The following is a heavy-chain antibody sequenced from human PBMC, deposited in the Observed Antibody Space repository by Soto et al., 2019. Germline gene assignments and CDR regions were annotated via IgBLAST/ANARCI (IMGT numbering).Heavy chain of an antibody. Sequence: GDSVKVSCKASGYTFTGYYMHWVRQAPGQGLEWMGWINPNSGGTNYAQKFQGRVTMTRDTSISTAYMELSRLRSDDTAVYYCARGLRRRSWYFAFERWGKGKMVTVSS. CDR1: GYTFTGYY. J-gene: IGHJ3*02. D-gene: IGHD6-13*01. CDR2: INPNSGGT. V-gene: IGHV1-2*02. CDR3: ARGLRRRSWYFAFER.